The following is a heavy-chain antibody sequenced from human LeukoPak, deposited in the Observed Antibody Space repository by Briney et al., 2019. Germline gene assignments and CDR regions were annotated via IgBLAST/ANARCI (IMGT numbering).Heavy chain of an antibody. CDR1: GGSISNYY. Sequence: SETLSLTCTVSGGSISNYYWSWIRQSAGKGLEWIGRVYTSGSTNFNPSLKSRVSMSVDTSKNQFSLRLSSVTAADTAVYYCARRIQLWLHAFDIWGQGTMVTVSS. J-gene: IGHJ3*02. V-gene: IGHV4-4*07. CDR3: ARRIQLWLHAFDI. D-gene: IGHD5-18*01. CDR2: VYTSGST.